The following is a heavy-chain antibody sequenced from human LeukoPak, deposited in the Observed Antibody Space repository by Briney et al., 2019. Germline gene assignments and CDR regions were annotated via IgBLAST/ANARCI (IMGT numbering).Heavy chain of an antibody. CDR3: ARYVTGDYPREGENWFDP. CDR1: GGTFSSYA. CDR2: MNPNSGNT. D-gene: IGHD4-17*01. V-gene: IGHV1-8*02. J-gene: IGHJ5*02. Sequence: ASVKVSCKASGGTFSSYAISWVRQATGQGLEWMGWMNPNSGNTGYAQKFQGRVTMTRNTSISTAYMELSSLRSEDTAVYYCARYVTGDYPREGENWFDPWGQGTLVTVSS.